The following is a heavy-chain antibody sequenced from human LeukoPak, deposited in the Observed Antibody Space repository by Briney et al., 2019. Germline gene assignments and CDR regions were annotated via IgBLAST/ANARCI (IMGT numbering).Heavy chain of an antibody. Sequence: SETLSLTCGVYAGSFSGYHWTWIRLRPGKGLEWIGDINHSGSAHYNPSLKSRVTISVDTSNTQFSLNLHSVTAADTAVYYCARGFPSSSRWFDPWGQGTLVTVSS. V-gene: IGHV4-34*01. D-gene: IGHD6-6*01. J-gene: IGHJ5*02. CDR1: AGSFSGYH. CDR2: INHSGSA. CDR3: ARGFPSSSRWFDP.